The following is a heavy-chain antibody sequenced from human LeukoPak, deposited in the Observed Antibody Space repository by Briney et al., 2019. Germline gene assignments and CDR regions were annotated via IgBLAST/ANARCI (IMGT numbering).Heavy chain of an antibody. Sequence: GGSLRLSCTASGFSFSSHAMHWVRQAPGGGLEYLSAINYNAVSTFYANSVKGRFIISRDNSKNTLYLQMNSLRAEDTAVYYCAKAGKYYDFWSGYSHWGQETLVTVSS. CDR1: GFSFSSHA. CDR2: INYNAVST. J-gene: IGHJ4*02. D-gene: IGHD3-3*01. V-gene: IGHV3-64*04. CDR3: AKAGKYYDFWSGYSH.